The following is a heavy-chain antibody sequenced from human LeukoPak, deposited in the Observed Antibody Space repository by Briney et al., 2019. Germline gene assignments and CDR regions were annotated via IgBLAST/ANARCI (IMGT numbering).Heavy chain of an antibody. CDR3: ARGRRGIMITFGGAYRLDI. V-gene: IGHV4-59*12. CDR1: GGSISSYY. Sequence: SETLSLTCTVSGGSISSYYWSWIRQPPGKGLEWIGYIYHSGSTYYNPSLKSRVTISVDRSKNQFSLKLSSVTAADTAVYYCARGRRGIMITFGGAYRLDIWGQGTMVTVSS. CDR2: IYHSGST. D-gene: IGHD3-16*01. J-gene: IGHJ3*02.